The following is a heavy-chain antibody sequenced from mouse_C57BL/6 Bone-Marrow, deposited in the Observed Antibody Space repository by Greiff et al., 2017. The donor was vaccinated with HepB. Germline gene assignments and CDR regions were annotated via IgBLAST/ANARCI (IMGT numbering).Heavy chain of an antibody. CDR1: GFNIKDDY. Sequence: VQLKESGAELVRPGASVKLSCTASGFNIKDDYMHWVKQRPEQGLEWIGWIDPENGDTEYAPKFQGKATITADTSSNTAYLQLSSLTSEDTAVYYCARGGSTTMVTTYYFDYWGQGTTLTVSS. CDR2: IDPENGDT. D-gene: IGHD2-2*01. CDR3: ARGGSTTMVTTYYFDY. J-gene: IGHJ2*01. V-gene: IGHV14-4*01.